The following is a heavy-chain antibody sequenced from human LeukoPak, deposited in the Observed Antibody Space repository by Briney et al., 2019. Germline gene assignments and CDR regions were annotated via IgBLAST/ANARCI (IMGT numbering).Heavy chain of an antibody. CDR1: GDTFVRNA. V-gene: IGHV1-69*06. D-gene: IGHD3-10*01. Sequence: SVKVSCKASGDTFVRNAITWVRQAPGQGLEWMGRITPIFGTAIYAQRFQGRATITADMSTSTAYMELRSLRLEDTAFYFCARDPSPEESYYMDVWGEGTTVTVSS. CDR3: ARDPSPEESYYMDV. J-gene: IGHJ6*03. CDR2: ITPIFGTA.